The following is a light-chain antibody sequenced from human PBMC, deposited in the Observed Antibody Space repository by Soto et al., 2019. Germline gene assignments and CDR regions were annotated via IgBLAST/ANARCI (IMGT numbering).Light chain of an antibody. V-gene: IGKV3-20*01. CDR2: DAS. CDR3: QQYSSSRT. CDR1: QSVSSNY. Sequence: EIVLTQSPCTLSLSPGERATLSCRASQSVSSNYLAWYQQKPGQAPRLLMYDASSSATGIPDRFSGSGSGTDFTLTISRLEPEDFAVYYCQQYSSSRTFGQGTKVDI. J-gene: IGKJ1*01.